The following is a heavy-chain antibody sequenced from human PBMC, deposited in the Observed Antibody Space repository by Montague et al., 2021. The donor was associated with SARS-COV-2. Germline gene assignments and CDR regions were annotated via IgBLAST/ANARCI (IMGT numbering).Heavy chain of an antibody. J-gene: IGHJ6*03. Sequence: SETLSLTCTALGGSFSNYYWSWIRQPPGKGLEWIGEVNHSGNTNYNPSLKSRVTISVDTSKNQFPLKLSSVTAADMAVFYCARHSGDYTIFGVVIYYMDVWGKGTTVTVSS. V-gene: IGHV4-34*01. CDR2: VNHSGNT. CDR3: ARHSGDYTIFGVVIYYMDV. CDR1: GGSFSNYY. D-gene: IGHD3-3*01.